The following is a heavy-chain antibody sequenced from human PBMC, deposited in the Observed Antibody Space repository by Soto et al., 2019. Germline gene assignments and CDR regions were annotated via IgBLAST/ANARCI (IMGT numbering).Heavy chain of an antibody. CDR2: IYHSGST. V-gene: IGHV4-4*02. J-gene: IGHJ4*02. CDR1: GXSFSNTDW. Sequence: KTXXTLSLPCAVSGXSFSNTDWWSWVLQPPVKWLEWIGEIYHSGSTNYNPSLRSRVTISLDKSKNQFSLNLTSVTAAETAFYYCAKRSLRRLRFVETHWGQGTLVTAPQ. D-gene: IGHD3-3*01. CDR3: AKRSLRRLRFVETH.